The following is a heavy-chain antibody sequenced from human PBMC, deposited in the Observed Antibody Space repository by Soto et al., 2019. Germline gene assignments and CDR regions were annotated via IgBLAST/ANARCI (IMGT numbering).Heavy chain of an antibody. D-gene: IGHD5-18*01. CDR3: ARVGSYGLYYYYYYGMDV. Sequence: SVKDSCKASGGTFSSYAISWVRQAPVQGLEWMGGIIPIFGTANYAQKFQGRVTITADESTSTAYMELSSLRSEDTAVYYCARVGSYGLYYYYYYGMDVWGQGTTVTVSS. V-gene: IGHV1-69*01. CDR2: IIPIFGTA. CDR1: GGTFSSYA. J-gene: IGHJ6*02.